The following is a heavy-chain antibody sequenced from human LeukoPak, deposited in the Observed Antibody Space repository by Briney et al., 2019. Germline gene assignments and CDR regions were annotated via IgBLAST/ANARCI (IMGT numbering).Heavy chain of an antibody. CDR2: IYYSGST. J-gene: IGHJ1*01. D-gene: IGHD4-23*01. V-gene: IGHV4-39*07. CDR3: ARVSGGNIHPAEYFQH. CDR1: GGSISSSYYY. Sequence: PSETLSLTCTVSGGSISSSYYYWGWIRQPPGKGLEWIGSIYYSGSTYYNPSLKSRVTISVDTSKNQFSLKLSSVTAADTAVYYCARVSGGNIHPAEYFQHWGQGTLVTVSS.